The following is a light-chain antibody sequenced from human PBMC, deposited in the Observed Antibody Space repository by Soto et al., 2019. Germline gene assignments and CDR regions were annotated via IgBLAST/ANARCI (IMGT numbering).Light chain of an antibody. J-gene: IGLJ2*01. Sequence: QSALTQPPSASGSLGQSVTISCTGPSSDVGGYNYVSWHQQHPGKAPKVMIYEVTKRPPGVPDRFSGSKSGNTASLTVSGLQAEDEADYYCSSFAGGGNPVLLGGGTKVTVL. CDR3: SSFAGGGNPVL. CDR1: SSDVGGYNY. CDR2: EVT. V-gene: IGLV2-8*01.